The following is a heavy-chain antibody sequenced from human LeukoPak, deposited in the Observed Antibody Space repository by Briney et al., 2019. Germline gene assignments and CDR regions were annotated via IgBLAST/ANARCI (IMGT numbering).Heavy chain of an antibody. CDR2: IIPIFGTA. CDR1: GGTFSSYA. Sequence: GASVKVSCKASGGTFSSYAISWVRQAPGQGLEWMGGIIPIFGTANYAQKFQGRVTITADESTSTAYMELSSLRSEDTAVYYCASYDYVWGSYRPTGYWGQGTLVTVSS. CDR3: ASYDYVWGSYRPTGY. J-gene: IGHJ4*02. D-gene: IGHD3-16*02. V-gene: IGHV1-69*13.